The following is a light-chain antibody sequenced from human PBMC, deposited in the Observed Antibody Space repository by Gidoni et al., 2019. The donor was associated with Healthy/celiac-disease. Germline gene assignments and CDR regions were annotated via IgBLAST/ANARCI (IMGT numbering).Light chain of an antibody. CDR1: HSVSSSY. CDR2: GAS. CDR3: QQYGSSPWA. V-gene: IGKV3-20*01. Sequence: VLTQPPGTLSLSPGARATLSCRATHSVSSSYLGWYQQKPGQAPRLLIYGASSRATGLPDRFSGSGSGTDFTLTISRLEAEDFAVYYCQQYGSSPWAFGQGTKVEIK. J-gene: IGKJ1*01.